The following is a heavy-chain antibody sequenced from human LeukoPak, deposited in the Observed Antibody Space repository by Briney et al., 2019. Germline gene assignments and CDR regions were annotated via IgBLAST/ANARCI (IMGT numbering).Heavy chain of an antibody. V-gene: IGHV4-59*01. CDR1: GGSISSYY. D-gene: IGHD6-19*01. CDR2: ISYSGST. Sequence: SETLSLTCTVSGGSISSYYWSWIRQLPGKGLEWIGYISYSGSTNYNPSLKSRVAISVDTSKNQFSLKLSSVTAADTAVYYCARNKAVTFNWFDPWGQGTLVTVSS. J-gene: IGHJ5*02. CDR3: ARNKAVTFNWFDP.